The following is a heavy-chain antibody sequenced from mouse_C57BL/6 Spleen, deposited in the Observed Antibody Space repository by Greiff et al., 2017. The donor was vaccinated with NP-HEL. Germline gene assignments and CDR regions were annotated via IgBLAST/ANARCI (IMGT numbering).Heavy chain of an antibody. J-gene: IGHJ2*01. V-gene: IGHV6-3*01. CDR1: GFTSSNYW. CDR2: IRLKSDNYAT. D-gene: IGHD1-1*01. Sequence: EVKLEESGGGLVQPGGSMKLSCVASGFTSSNYWMNWVRQSPEKGLEWVAQIRLKSDNYATHYAESVKGRFTISRDDSKSSVYLQMNNLRAEDTGIYYCSITTVVAEGYWGQGTTLTVSS. CDR3: SITTVVAEGY.